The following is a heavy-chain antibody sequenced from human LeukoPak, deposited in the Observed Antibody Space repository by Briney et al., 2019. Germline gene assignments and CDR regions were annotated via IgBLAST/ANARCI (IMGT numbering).Heavy chain of an antibody. V-gene: IGHV4-39*01. CDR2: VFYIGST. Sequence: SETLSLTCSVSGGSISSNKYYWGWIRQAPGKGLESIGSVFYIGSTFYNPSLQSRATISVDTSKNQFSLRMNSVTAADTALYFCARQPTSTGAFYLSAFDLWGNGTMVIVSS. J-gene: IGHJ3*01. D-gene: IGHD7-27*01. CDR3: ARQPTSTGAFYLSAFDL. CDR1: GGSISSNKYY.